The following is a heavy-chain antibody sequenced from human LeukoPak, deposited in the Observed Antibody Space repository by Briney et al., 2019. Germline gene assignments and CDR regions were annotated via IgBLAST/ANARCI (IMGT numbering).Heavy chain of an antibody. V-gene: IGHV3-30*18. CDR1: GFTFSSYG. J-gene: IGHJ4*02. CDR3: AKESAGYCSGGSCLGLDY. D-gene: IGHD2-15*01. CDR2: ISYGGSNK. Sequence: QPGRSLRLSCAASGFTFSSYGMHWVRPAPGKGLEWVAVISYGGSNKYYADSVKGRFTISRDNSKNTLYLQMNSLRAEDTAVDYCAKESAGYCSGGSCLGLDYWGQGTLVTVSS.